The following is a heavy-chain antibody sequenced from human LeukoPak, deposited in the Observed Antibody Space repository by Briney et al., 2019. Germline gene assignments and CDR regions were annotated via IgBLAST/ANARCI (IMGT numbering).Heavy chain of an antibody. CDR1: GLAVSSNY. CDR3: ARGQQPFDY. J-gene: IGHJ4*02. D-gene: IGHD6-13*01. CDR2: IHSGGST. V-gene: IGHV3-53*01. Sequence: GGSLRLSCAASGLAVSSNYMNWVRQAPGKGLEWVSVIHSGGSTYYADSVKGRFTISRDNSKNTLYLQMNSLRADDTAVYYCARGQQPFDYWGQGTLVTVSS.